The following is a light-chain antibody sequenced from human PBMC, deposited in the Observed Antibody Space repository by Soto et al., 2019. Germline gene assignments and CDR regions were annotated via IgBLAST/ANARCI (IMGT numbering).Light chain of an antibody. CDR3: KQYLRPPTT. V-gene: IGKV3-20*01. Sequence: EIVLTQSPGTLSLSPGERATLSCRASQSVSSSYLAWYQQKPGQAPRLLIYGASNRATGIPDRFSGSGSGTDFTLTISRLEPEDFAVYYCKQYLRPPTTFGQGTKVDIK. CDR2: GAS. J-gene: IGKJ1*01. CDR1: QSVSSSY.